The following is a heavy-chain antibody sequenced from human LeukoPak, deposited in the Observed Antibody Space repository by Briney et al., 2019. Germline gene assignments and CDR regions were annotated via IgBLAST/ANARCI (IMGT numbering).Heavy chain of an antibody. J-gene: IGHJ5*02. CDR2: ISSSSYI. D-gene: IGHD6-6*01. CDR3: ARDFARIAARPGWFDP. V-gene: IGHV3-21*01. CDR1: GFTFSSYS. Sequence: GGSLRLSCAASGFTFSSYSMNWVRQAPAKGLEWVSSISSSSYIYYADSVKGRFTISRDNAKNSLYLQMNSLRAEDRAVYYCARDFARIAARPGWFDPWGQGTLVTVSS.